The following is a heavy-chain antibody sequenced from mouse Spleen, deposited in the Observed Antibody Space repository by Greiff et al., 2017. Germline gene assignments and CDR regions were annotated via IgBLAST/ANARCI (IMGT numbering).Heavy chain of an antibody. V-gene: IGHV1-26*01. CDR2: INPNNGGT. CDR1: GYTFTDYY. D-gene: IGHD2-2*01. CDR3: ARWGVTKAY. J-gene: IGHJ3*01. Sequence: EVQLQQSGPELVKPGASVKISCKASGYTFTDYYMNWVKQSHGKSLEWIGDINPNNGGTSYNQKFKGKATLTVDKSSSTAYMELRSLTSEDSAVYYCARWGVTKAYWGQGTLVTVSA.